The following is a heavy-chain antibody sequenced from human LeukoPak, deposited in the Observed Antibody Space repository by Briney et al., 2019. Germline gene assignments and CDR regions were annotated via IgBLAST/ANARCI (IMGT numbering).Heavy chain of an antibody. V-gene: IGHV5-51*01. D-gene: IGHD3-10*01. Sequence: GESLKISCKGSGSIFTSYWIGWVRQMPGKGLEWMGIIYPGDSDTRYSPSFQGQVTISADKSISTAYLQWSSLKASDTAMYYCARTYYYGSGSYPFDYWGQGTLVTVSS. CDR1: GSIFTSYW. CDR3: ARTYYYGSGSYPFDY. CDR2: IYPGDSDT. J-gene: IGHJ4*02.